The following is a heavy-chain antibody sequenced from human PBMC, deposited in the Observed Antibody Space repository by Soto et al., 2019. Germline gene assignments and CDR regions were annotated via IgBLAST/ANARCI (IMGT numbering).Heavy chain of an antibody. CDR3: ARDRR. CDR1: GFTFSDYT. CDR2: ITSSSTYI. Sequence: GGSLRLSCAASGFTFSDYTMSWFRQAPGKGLEWVSSITSSSTYIYYADSVKGRFTISRDNAKNSLYLQMSSLRAEDTAVYFCARDRRWGQGTMVTVSS. V-gene: IGHV3-21*01. J-gene: IGHJ3*01.